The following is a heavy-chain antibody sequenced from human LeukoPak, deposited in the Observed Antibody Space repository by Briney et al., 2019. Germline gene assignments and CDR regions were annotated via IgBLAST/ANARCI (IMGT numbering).Heavy chain of an antibody. V-gene: IGHV1-46*01. D-gene: IGHD5-18*01. J-gene: IGHJ4*02. Sequence: ASVKVSCKASGYTSTSYYMHWVRQAPGQGLEWMGIINPSGGSTGYAQKFQGRVTMTRDMSTSTVYMELSSLRSEDTAVYYCARATGIRYSYGSGYWGQGTLVTVSS. CDR3: ARATGIRYSYGSGY. CDR1: GYTSTSYY. CDR2: INPSGGST.